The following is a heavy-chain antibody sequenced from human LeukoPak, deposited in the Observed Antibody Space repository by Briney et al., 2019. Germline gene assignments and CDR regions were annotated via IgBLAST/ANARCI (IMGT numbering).Heavy chain of an antibody. V-gene: IGHV4-38-2*02. Sequence: PSETLSLTCTVSGYYISNGYYWGWIRQPPGKGLEWIGSIYHSGSTYYNPSLKSRVTISVDTSKNQFSLKLSSVTAADTAVYYCARDYSGYDWNYFDYWGQGTLVTVSS. J-gene: IGHJ4*02. CDR3: ARDYSGYDWNYFDY. CDR2: IYHSGST. CDR1: GYYISNGYY. D-gene: IGHD5-12*01.